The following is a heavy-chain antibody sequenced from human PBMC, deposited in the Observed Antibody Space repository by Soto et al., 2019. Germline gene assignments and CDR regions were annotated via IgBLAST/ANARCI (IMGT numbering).Heavy chain of an antibody. CDR3: ARAGLDIVVVPAAIRYYYYGMDV. Sequence: GGSLRLSCAASGFTFSSYSMNWVRQSPGKGLEWVSSISSSSSYIYYADSVKGRFTISRDNAKNSLYLQMNSLRAEDTAVYYCARAGLDIVVVPAAIRYYYYGMDVWGQGTTVTVSS. V-gene: IGHV3-21*01. J-gene: IGHJ6*02. CDR1: GFTFSSYS. D-gene: IGHD2-2*03. CDR2: ISSSSSYI.